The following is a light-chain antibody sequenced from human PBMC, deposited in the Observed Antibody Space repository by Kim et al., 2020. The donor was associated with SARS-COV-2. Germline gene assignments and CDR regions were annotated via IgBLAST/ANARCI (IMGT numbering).Light chain of an antibody. Sequence: SGHTVRITCHGDSLRTYYATWYQQKPGQAPILVLYGKNSRPSGIPDRFSGSSSGNTASLTITGAQPDDEADYYCNSRASSGINWLFGGGTKLTVL. V-gene: IGLV3-19*01. CDR2: GKN. J-gene: IGLJ3*02. CDR1: SLRTYY. CDR3: NSRASSGINWL.